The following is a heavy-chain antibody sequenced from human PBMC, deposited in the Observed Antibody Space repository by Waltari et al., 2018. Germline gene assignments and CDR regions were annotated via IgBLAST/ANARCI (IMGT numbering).Heavy chain of an antibody. CDR2: INHSGST. J-gene: IGHJ6*02. CDR3: ARGGRLWQWPSVVAYGMDV. D-gene: IGHD6-19*01. CDR1: GGSFSGYY. V-gene: IGHV4-34*01. Sequence: QVQLQQWGAGLLKPSETLSLTCAVYGGSFSGYYWSWIRQPPGKGLEWIGEINHSGSTNHNPALKSRVTISVDTSKNQFSLKLSSVTAADTAVYYCARGGRLWQWPSVVAYGMDVWGQGTTVTVSS.